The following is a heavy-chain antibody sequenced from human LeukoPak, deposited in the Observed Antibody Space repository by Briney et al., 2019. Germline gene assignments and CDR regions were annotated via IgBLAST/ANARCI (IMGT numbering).Heavy chain of an antibody. CDR1: GGSVSSGSYY. J-gene: IGHJ5*02. V-gene: IGHV4-61*01. D-gene: IGHD3-16*01. CDR3: ARGARGANWFDP. CDR2: IYDSGSA. Sequence: PSETLSLTCPVSGGSVSSGSYYWSWIRQAPGKGLEWIGYIYDSGSANYNPSLKSRVTISVDTSKNQFSLKLSSVTAADTAVYYCARGARGANWFDPWGQGTLVTVSS.